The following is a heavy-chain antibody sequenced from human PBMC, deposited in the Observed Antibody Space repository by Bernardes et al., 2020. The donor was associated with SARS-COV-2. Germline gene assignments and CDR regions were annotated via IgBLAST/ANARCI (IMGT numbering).Heavy chain of an antibody. CDR1: RGSIRGYF. J-gene: IGHJ4*02. V-gene: IGHV4-4*07. Sequence: SETLSLTCTVSRGSIRGYFWSWIRQSAGKGLEWIGRIYSAGGTNYNPSLESRVIMSVDTSKNQFSLKLNSVTAADTAVYYCARSLPADNGRGYDFWGQGILVTVSS. CDR2: IYSAGGT. D-gene: IGHD3-10*01. CDR3: ARSLPADNGRGYDF.